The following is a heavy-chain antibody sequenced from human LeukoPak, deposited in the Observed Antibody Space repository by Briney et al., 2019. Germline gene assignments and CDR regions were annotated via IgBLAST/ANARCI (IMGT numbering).Heavy chain of an antibody. D-gene: IGHD7-27*01. CDR3: ARVNWGSYNWFDP. V-gene: IGHV4-61*02. CDR1: GGSVSSGSYY. Sequence: SQTLSLTCTVSGGSVSSGSYYWSWIRQPAGKGLEWIGRIYTSGSTNYNPSLKSRVTISVDTSKNQFSLKLSSVTAADTAVYYCARVNWGSYNWFDPWGQGTLVTVSS. J-gene: IGHJ5*02. CDR2: IYTSGST.